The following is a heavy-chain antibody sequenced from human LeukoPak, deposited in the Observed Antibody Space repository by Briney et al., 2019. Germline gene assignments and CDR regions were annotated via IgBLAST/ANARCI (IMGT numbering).Heavy chain of an antibody. CDR2: ISWNGGSI. V-gene: IGHV3-9*01. CDR3: AKDPSGYNSPGGFDY. J-gene: IGHJ4*02. Sequence: GRSLRLSCAASGFTFDDYAMHWVRQAPGKGLEWVSGISWNGGSIGYADSVKGRFTISRDNAKNSLYLQMNSLRAEDTALYYCAKDPSGYNSPGGFDYWGQGTLVTVSS. D-gene: IGHD5-24*01. CDR1: GFTFDDYA.